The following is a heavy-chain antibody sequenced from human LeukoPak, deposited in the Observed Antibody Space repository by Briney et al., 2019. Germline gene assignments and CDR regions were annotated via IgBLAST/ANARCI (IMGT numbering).Heavy chain of an antibody. J-gene: IGHJ6*03. V-gene: IGHV4-39*07. D-gene: IGHD4-17*01. CDR1: GGSISSSSYY. CDR2: IYYSGST. CDR3: ARAVTPLYYYYMDV. Sequence: SETLSLTCTVSGGSISSSSYYWGWIRQPPGKGLEWIGSIYYSGSTYYNPSLKSRVTISVDTSKNQFSLKLSSVTAADTAVYYCARAVTPLYYYYMDVWGKGTTVTVSS.